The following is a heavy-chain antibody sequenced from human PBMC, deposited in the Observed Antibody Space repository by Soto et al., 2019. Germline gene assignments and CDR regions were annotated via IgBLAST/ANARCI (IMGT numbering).Heavy chain of an antibody. J-gene: IGHJ6*02. CDR3: ARELASGMDV. V-gene: IGHV4-59*11. Sequence: QVQLQESGPGLVKPSETLSLTCTVSGATINSHSWTWIRQTPGKGLEWIGSIYFSGSANYNPSLGGRVTISVDTSKSQFSRQLRSVMAAVRAMYYCARELASGMDVWGQGTTVTVSS. CDR2: IYFSGSA. CDR1: GATINSHS.